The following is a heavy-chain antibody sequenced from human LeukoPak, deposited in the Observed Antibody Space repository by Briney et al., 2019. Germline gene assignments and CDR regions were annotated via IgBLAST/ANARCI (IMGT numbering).Heavy chain of an antibody. J-gene: IGHJ4*02. Sequence: EASVKVSCKASGYTFTIYGISWVRQAPGQGVEWMGWISAYNGNTNYAQKLQGRVTMTTDTSTSTAYMELRSLRSDDTAVYYCARAPRVRGVIIAFDYWGQGTLVTVSS. CDR2: ISAYNGNT. CDR1: GYTFTIYG. CDR3: ARAPRVRGVIIAFDY. D-gene: IGHD3-10*01. V-gene: IGHV1-18*04.